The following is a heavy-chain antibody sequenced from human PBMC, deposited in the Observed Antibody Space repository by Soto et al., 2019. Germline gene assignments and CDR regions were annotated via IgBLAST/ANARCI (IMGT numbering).Heavy chain of an antibody. J-gene: IGHJ4*02. CDR1: GDSISGGTYY. V-gene: IGHV4-30-4*01. CDR2: IHYSGST. CDR3: ARDQRAVRYFEY. Sequence: PSETLSLTCTVSGDSISGGTYYWRWIRQPPGEALEWIGHIHYSGSTYYNASLKSRLTVSMDTSKNQFSLNLNSVTAADTAVYYAARDQRAVRYFEYWGQGNLVTVTS.